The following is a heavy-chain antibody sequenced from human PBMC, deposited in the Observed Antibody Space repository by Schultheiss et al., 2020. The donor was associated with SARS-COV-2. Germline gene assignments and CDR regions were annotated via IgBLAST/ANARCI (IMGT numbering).Heavy chain of an antibody. V-gene: IGHV5-51*01. D-gene: IGHD1-26*01. CDR1: GNSFTSYW. CDR3: ARSIIVGATRAFDY. CDR2: IQPGDSDT. Sequence: KRPCKGSGNSFTSYWIAWVRQMPGKGLEWMGIIQPGDSDTRYSPSFQGQVTISADKSISTAYLQWSSLKASDNAMYYCARSIIVGATRAFDYWGQGTLVTVSS. J-gene: IGHJ4*02.